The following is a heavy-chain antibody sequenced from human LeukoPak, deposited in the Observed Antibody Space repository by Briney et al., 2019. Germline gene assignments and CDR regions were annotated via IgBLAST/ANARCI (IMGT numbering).Heavy chain of an antibody. CDR2: TYYRSKWYN. D-gene: IGHD2-2*01. CDR3: AREGSVPAAIGYYYYMDV. Sequence: SQTLSLTCAISGDSVSSNSAAWNWIRQSPSRGLEWLGRTYYRSKWYNDYAVSVKSRITINPDTSKNQFSLQLNSVTPEDTAVYYCAREGSVPAAIGYYYYMDVWGKGTTVTVSS. V-gene: IGHV6-1*01. J-gene: IGHJ6*03. CDR1: GDSVSSNSAA.